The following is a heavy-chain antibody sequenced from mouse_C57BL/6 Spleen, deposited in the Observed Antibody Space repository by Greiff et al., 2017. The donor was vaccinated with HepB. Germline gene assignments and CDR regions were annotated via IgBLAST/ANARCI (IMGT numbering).Heavy chain of an antibody. CDR3: AIGVHYYGSSYGYFDV. CDR1: VYTFTSYW. J-gene: IGHJ1*03. Sequence: QVQLQQPGAELVQPGASVKVSCKASVYTFTSYWMHWVKQRPAQCLEWIGRIHPSANDTNYNQKFKGKATLTVDKSSSTAYMQLSRLTSDDSAVYYCAIGVHYYGSSYGYFDVWGTGTTVTVSS. CDR2: IHPSANDT. V-gene: IGHV1-74*01. D-gene: IGHD1-1*01.